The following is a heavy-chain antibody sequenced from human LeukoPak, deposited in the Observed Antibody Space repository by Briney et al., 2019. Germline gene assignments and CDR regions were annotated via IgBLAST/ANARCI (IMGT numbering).Heavy chain of an antibody. J-gene: IGHJ5*02. D-gene: IGHD5-24*01. CDR2: IDSRDNT. Sequence: GGSLRLSCAASGFTVRNNHMSWVRQAPGKGLEWVSVIDSRDNTYHADSVKGRFTISRHTSKNTLYLQMNSLRAEDTAVYYCARESPPLRGASAPGAPGPGVTVPS. V-gene: IGHV3-53*04. CDR1: GFTVRNNH. CDR3: ARESPPLRGASAP.